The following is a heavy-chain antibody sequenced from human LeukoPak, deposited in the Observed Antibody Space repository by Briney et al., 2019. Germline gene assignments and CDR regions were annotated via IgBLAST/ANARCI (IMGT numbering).Heavy chain of an antibody. CDR3: ARDSYSLY. D-gene: IGHD2-21*01. J-gene: IGHJ4*02. CDR1: GFIFSNYG. V-gene: IGHV3-33*01. Sequence: PGGSLRLSCAASGFIFSNYGMHWVRQAPGKGLEWVAVVWYDGSNKYYADSVKGRFTISRDNSKNTLYLQTNSLRAEDTAVYYCARDSYSLYWGQGTPVTVSS. CDR2: VWYDGSNK.